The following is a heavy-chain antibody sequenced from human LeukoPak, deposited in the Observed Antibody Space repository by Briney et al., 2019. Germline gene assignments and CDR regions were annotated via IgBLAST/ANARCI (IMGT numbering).Heavy chain of an antibody. CDR1: GYTFTSYG. V-gene: IGHV1-2*02. Sequence: ASVKVSCKASGYTFTSYGISWVRQAPGQGLEWMGWINPNNGDTNYAQKFQGRVTMTRDTSISTAYMEVTRLRSDDTAVYYCARDPPEYYDSSGFYDYWGQGTLVTVSS. J-gene: IGHJ4*02. D-gene: IGHD3-22*01. CDR2: INPNNGDT. CDR3: ARDPPEYYDSSGFYDY.